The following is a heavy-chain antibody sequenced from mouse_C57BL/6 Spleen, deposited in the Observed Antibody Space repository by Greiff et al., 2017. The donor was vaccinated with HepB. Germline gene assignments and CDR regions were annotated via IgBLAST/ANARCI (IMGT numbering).Heavy chain of an antibody. CDR3: ARSRLLRYPYAMDY. D-gene: IGHD1-1*01. J-gene: IGHJ4*01. Sequence: EVQLQQSGPELVKPGASVKMSCKASGYTFTDYNMHWVKQSHGKSLEWIGYINPNNGGTSYNQKFKGKATLTVNKSSSTAYMELRSLTSEDSAVYYCARSRLLRYPYAMDYWGQGTSVTVSS. CDR2: INPNNGGT. CDR1: GYTFTDYN. V-gene: IGHV1-22*01.